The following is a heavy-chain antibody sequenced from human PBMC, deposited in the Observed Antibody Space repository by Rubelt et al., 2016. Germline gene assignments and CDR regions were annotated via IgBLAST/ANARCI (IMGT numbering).Heavy chain of an antibody. V-gene: IGHV4-34*01. Sequence: QVQLQQWGAGLLKPSETLSLTCAVYGGSFSGYYWSWIRQPPGKGLEWIGEINHSGSTNYNPSLKSWVSISVDTSKNLFSLKLISVTAADTAVYYCARGRKDVVVPAAMVWSYGMDVWSQGTTVTVSS. CDR1: GGSFSGYY. D-gene: IGHD2-2*01. J-gene: IGHJ6*02. CDR2: INHSGST. CDR3: ARGRKDVVVPAAMVWSYGMDV.